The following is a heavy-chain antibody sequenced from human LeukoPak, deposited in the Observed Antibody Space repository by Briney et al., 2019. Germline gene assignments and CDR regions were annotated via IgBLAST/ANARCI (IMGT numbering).Heavy chain of an antibody. J-gene: IGHJ4*02. Sequence: ASVKVSCKASGYTFTGYFLHWIRQAPGQGLEWMGWINPSSGGTEYAQKFQGRVTMTRDTSISTAYMELSRLTSDDTAVYYCARVSSIWTDYWGQGTLVTASS. CDR1: GYTFTGYF. CDR2: INPSSGGT. CDR3: ARVSSIWTDY. D-gene: IGHD3-3*02. V-gene: IGHV1-2*02.